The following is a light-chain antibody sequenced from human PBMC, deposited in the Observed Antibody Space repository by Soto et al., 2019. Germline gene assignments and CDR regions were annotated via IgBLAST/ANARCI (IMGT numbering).Light chain of an antibody. Sequence: EMVMTQSPATLSVSPGERATLSCRASQSVNTKLAWYQQKPGQPPRLLIYSASTRATGVPARFSGSGSGTDFILTISSLQSEDVAVYYCQQHTDWPPITFGQGTRLEIK. CDR2: SAS. CDR1: QSVNTK. CDR3: QQHTDWPPIT. V-gene: IGKV3-15*01. J-gene: IGKJ5*01.